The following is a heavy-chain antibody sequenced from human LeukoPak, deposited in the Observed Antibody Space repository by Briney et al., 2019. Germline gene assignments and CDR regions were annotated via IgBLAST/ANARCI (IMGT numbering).Heavy chain of an antibody. D-gene: IGHD3-10*01. CDR3: AKSGALWLGELPYFDY. CDR1: GFTFSSYA. Sequence: GGSLRLSCAASGFTFSSYAMSWVRQAPGKGLEWVSAISGSGGSTYYADSVKGRFTISRDNSKNTLYLQMNSLRAEDTAVYYCAKSGALWLGELPYFDYWGQGTLVTVSS. J-gene: IGHJ4*02. V-gene: IGHV3-23*01. CDR2: ISGSGGST.